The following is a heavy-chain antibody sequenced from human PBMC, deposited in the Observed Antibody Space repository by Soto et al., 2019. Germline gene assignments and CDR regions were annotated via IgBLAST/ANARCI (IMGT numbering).Heavy chain of an antibody. CDR2: IYYSGST. CDR3: ARLPGITTSRRDY. Sequence: SETLSLTCSVSGGSISSPTYYWGWIRQPPGKGLEWIGSIYYSGSTCYSPSLKSRVTISVDTSKNQFSLKVSSVTAADTAVYYCARLPGITTSRRDYWGQGTLVTVSS. D-gene: IGHD1-1*01. CDR1: GGSISSPTYY. V-gene: IGHV4-39*01. J-gene: IGHJ4*02.